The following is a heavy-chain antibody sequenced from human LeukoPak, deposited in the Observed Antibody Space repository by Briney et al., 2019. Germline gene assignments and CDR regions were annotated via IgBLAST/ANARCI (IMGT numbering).Heavy chain of an antibody. CDR3: AEGGPYDILTGPNNWFDP. J-gene: IGHJ5*02. CDR2: ISWNSGSI. Sequence: PGRSLRLSCAASGFTFDDYAMHWVRQAPGKGLEWVSGISWNSGSIGYADSVKGRFTISRDNAKNSLYLQMNSLRAEDTALYYCAEGGPYDILTGPNNWFDPWGQGTLVTVSS. D-gene: IGHD3-9*01. V-gene: IGHV3-9*01. CDR1: GFTFDDYA.